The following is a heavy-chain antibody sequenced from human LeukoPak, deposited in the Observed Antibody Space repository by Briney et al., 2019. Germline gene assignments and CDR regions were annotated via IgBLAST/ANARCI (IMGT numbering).Heavy chain of an antibody. J-gene: IGHJ6*02. CDR2: IKQDGSKK. Sequence: VGSLRLSCAASGFTFSTYWMHWVRQAPGKGLEWVANIKQDGSKKYYVDSVKGRFTISRDNANNSLYLQMNSLRAEDTAVYYCGRDMDVWGQGTTVTVSS. CDR3: GRDMDV. CDR1: GFTFSTYW. V-gene: IGHV3-7*04.